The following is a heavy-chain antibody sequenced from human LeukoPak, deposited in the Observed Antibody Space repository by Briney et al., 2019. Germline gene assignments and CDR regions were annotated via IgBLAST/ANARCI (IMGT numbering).Heavy chain of an antibody. J-gene: IGHJ6*03. D-gene: IGHD3-10*01. CDR2: IYYSGST. CDR3: ARVAKHFRGGLSFYYMDV. CDR1: GGSLTNYY. V-gene: IGHV4-59*01. Sequence: KSSETLSLTCTVSGGSLTNYYWSWIRQPPGKGLDWIGHIYYSGSTNYNPSLKSRVTISLDTSKNQFSLKVISVTAADTAVYYCARVAKHFRGGLSFYYMDVWGKGTTVTISS.